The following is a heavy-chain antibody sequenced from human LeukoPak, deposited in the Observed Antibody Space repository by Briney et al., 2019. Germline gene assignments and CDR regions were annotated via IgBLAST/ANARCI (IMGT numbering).Heavy chain of an antibody. CDR2: IYTSGST. J-gene: IGHJ4*02. V-gene: IGHV4-61*02. CDR1: GGSISSGSYY. Sequence: SETLSLTCTVSGGSISSGSYYWSWIRQPAGKGLEWIGRIYTSGSTNYNPSLKSRVTISVDTSKNQFSLKLSSVTAADTAVYYCAREAPTPITMVRGVMEEGFDYWGQGTLVTVSS. CDR3: AREAPTPITMVRGVMEEGFDY. D-gene: IGHD3-10*01.